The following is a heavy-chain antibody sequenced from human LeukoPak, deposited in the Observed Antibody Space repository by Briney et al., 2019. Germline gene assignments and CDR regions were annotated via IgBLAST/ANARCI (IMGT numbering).Heavy chain of an antibody. CDR1: GFTILTYA. CDR2: ISGSGDST. CDR3: AREGGSTSWTRVGAFDI. D-gene: IGHD2-2*01. Sequence: GGSLRLSCAASGFTILTYAINWVRQTPGKGLEWVSVISGSGDSTLYADSVKGRFTISRDNAKNSLYLQMNSLRAEDTAVYYCAREGGSTSWTRVGAFDIWGQGTMVTVSS. V-gene: IGHV3-23*01. J-gene: IGHJ3*02.